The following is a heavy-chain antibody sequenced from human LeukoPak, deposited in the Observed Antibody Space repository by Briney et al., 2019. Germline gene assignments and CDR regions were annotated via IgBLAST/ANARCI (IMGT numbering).Heavy chain of an antibody. J-gene: IGHJ5*02. Sequence: ASVKVSCKASGYTFTGYYMHWVRQAPGQGLEWMGWINPNSGGTNYAQKFQGRVTMTRDTSISTAYMELSRLRSDDTAVYYCARVLPTLGRSLASDWFDPWGQGNLVTVSS. CDR3: ARVLPTLGRSLASDWFDP. V-gene: IGHV1-2*02. D-gene: IGHD3-3*02. CDR1: GYTFTGYY. CDR2: INPNSGGT.